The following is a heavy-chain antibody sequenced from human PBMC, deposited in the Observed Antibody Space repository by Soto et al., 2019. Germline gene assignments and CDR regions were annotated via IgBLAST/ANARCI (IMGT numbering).Heavy chain of an antibody. D-gene: IGHD4-17*01. CDR3: AKDVTNYGYYCHY. CDR1: GFTFSAYA. V-gene: IGHV3-23*01. J-gene: IGHJ4*02. Sequence: GGSLRLSCAASGFTFSAYAMNWVRQAPGKGLEWVAAISGSGGGTYYADSVKGRFTISRDNSDNTLFLQMNNLRAEDTALYYCAKDVTNYGYYCHYWGQGTPVTVSS. CDR2: ISGSGGGT.